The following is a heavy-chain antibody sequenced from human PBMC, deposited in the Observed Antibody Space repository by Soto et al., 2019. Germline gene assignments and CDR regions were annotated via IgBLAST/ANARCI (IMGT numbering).Heavy chain of an antibody. D-gene: IGHD5-18*01. Sequence: SETLSLTCTVSGGSISSGDYYWSWIRQPPGKGLEWIRYIYYSGSTYYNPSLKSRVTISVDTSKNQFSLKLSSVTAADTAVYYCARDLTDTAIDYWGQGTLVTVSS. V-gene: IGHV4-30-4*01. J-gene: IGHJ4*02. CDR1: GGSISSGDYY. CDR2: IYYSGST. CDR3: ARDLTDTAIDY.